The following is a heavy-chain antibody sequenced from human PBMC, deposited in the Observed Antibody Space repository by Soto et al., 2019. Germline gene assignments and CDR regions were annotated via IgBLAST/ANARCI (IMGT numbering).Heavy chain of an antibody. D-gene: IGHD6-13*01. Sequence: SGPTLVNPTQTLTLTCTFSGFSLSTSGVGVGWIRQPPGKALEWLALIYWDGDKRYSPSLKSRLTITKDTSKNQVVLTMTNMDPVDTATYYCAHSPLANAAGYPYYFDYWGQGTLVTVSS. CDR2: IYWDGDK. CDR3: AHSPLANAAGYPYYFDY. J-gene: IGHJ4*02. V-gene: IGHV2-5*02. CDR1: GFSLSTSGVG.